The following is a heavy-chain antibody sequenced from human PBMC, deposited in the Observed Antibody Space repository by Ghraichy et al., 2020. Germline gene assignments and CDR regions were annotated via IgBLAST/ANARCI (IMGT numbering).Heavy chain of an antibody. Sequence: GSLSLTCTVYSGSFSGFHWSWIRQPPGKGLEWIGEVDHTGSTTYNPSLNSRVTISVDTSKNQISLKLTSVTAEDTAVYYCAKWAGTAVGFNYWYFDFWGRGTLVTVSS. CDR3: AKWAGTAVGFNYWYFDF. D-gene: IGHD6-19*01. CDR2: VDHTGST. V-gene: IGHV4-34*01. J-gene: IGHJ2*01. CDR1: SGSFSGFH.